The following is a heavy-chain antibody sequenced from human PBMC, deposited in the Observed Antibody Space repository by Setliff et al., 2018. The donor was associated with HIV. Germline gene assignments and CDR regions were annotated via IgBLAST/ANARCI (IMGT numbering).Heavy chain of an antibody. Sequence: SETLSLTCTVSDASISSHYWSWIRQPPGKGLEWIAYIYYSGSTSYNPSLKSRVTVSIDTSKNQFSLKLDSVTAADTAVYYCARAGYNSRPYYFDYWVQGTLVTVSS. CDR2: IYYSGST. D-gene: IGHD6-13*01. CDR1: DASISSHY. V-gene: IGHV4-59*11. CDR3: ARAGYNSRPYYFDY. J-gene: IGHJ4*02.